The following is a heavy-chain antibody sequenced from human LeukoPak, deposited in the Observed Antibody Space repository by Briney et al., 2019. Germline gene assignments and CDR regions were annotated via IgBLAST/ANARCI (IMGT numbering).Heavy chain of an antibody. CDR1: GYSINNDYS. J-gene: IGHJ6*04. Sequence: SETLSLTCTVSGYSINNDYSWSWIRQSPGKALEWIGYIYYNGGTNYNPSLKSRVTISLNPSKNQFSLKLNSVTAADTAVYHCARGGYIYGVWGKGTAVTVSS. D-gene: IGHD5-18*01. V-gene: IGHV4-61*01. CDR3: ARGGYIYGV. CDR2: IYYNGGT.